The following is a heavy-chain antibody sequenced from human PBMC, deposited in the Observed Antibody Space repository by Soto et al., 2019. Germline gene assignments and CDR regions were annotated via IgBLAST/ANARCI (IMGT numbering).Heavy chain of an antibody. J-gene: IGHJ4*02. D-gene: IGHD3-22*01. CDR1: GGSISSRSYY. V-gene: IGHV4-39*01. Sequence: SETLSLTCTVSGGSISSRSYYWGWIRQPPGKGLEWIGFIYYSGSTYYNPSLKSRGTISVDMSVDMSKNRFSLKLNSVSAADTAIYFCARADYYDSYSYYFLPSDFDFWGQGTLVTVSS. CDR3: ARADYYDSYSYYFLPSDFDF. CDR2: IYYSGST.